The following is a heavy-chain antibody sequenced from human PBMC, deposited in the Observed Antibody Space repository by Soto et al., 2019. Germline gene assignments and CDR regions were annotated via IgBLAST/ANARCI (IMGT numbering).Heavy chain of an antibody. CDR1: GFSVSTSH. D-gene: IGHD3-22*01. CDR3: VKGEYYYDSSGYYPFDY. CDR2: ISTNGGST. Sequence: GGSLRLSCAAAGFSVSTSHISWVRQAPGKGLEYVSSISTNGGSTHYADSVKGRFTISRDNSKNTQYLQMSSLRADDTAVYYCVKGEYYYDSSGYYPFDYWGQGT. J-gene: IGHJ4*02. V-gene: IGHV3-64D*06.